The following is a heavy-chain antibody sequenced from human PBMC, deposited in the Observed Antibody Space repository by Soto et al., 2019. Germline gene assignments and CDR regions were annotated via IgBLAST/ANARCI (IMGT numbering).Heavy chain of an antibody. Sequence: QVQLVQSGAEVKKPGSSVKVSCKASGGTFSSYAISWVRQAPGQGLEWMGGIIPIFGTANYAQKFQGRVTITADESTSTAYMELSSLRSEDTTVYYCASRPNSGYEKRYGMDVWGQGTTVTVSS. J-gene: IGHJ6*02. V-gene: IGHV1-69*12. CDR1: GGTFSSYA. CDR3: ASRPNSGYEKRYGMDV. CDR2: IIPIFGTA. D-gene: IGHD5-12*01.